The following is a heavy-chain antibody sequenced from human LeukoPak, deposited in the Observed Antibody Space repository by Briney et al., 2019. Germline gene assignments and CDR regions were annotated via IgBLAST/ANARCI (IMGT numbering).Heavy chain of an antibody. CDR2: ISIDGSEK. CDR3: ANPQSRGYDYLDY. CDR1: GFTFRNYG. V-gene: IGHV3-30*18. D-gene: IGHD5-12*01. J-gene: IGHJ4*02. Sequence: PGRSLRLSCAASGFTFRNYGMHWVRQAPGKGLEWVAVISIDGSEKYYADSVKGRFTISRGNSKNTLYLQMNSLRGDDTAVYYCANPQSRGYDYLDYWGQGTLVTVSS.